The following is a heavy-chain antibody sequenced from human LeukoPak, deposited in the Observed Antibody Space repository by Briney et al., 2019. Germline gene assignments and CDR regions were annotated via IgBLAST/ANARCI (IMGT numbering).Heavy chain of an antibody. V-gene: IGHV4-39*01. CDR1: GGSISSSSYY. J-gene: IGHJ4*02. CDR2: IYYSGST. Sequence: SETLSLTCTVSGGSISSSSYYWGWIRQLPGKGLEWIGSIYYSGSTYYNPSLKSRVTISVDTSKNQFSLKLSSVTAADTAVYYCAKTTRITMVRGVIGPIDYWGQGTLVTVSS. CDR3: AKTTRITMVRGVIGPIDY. D-gene: IGHD3-10*01.